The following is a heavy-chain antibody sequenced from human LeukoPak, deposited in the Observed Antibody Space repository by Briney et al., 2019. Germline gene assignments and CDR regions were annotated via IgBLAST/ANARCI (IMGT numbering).Heavy chain of an antibody. CDR2: INSDGSST. V-gene: IGHV3-74*01. CDR3: ARGSRSGVVERDAFDI. J-gene: IGHJ3*02. D-gene: IGHD3-3*01. Sequence: GGSLRLSCAASGFTFSSYWMSWVRQAPGKGLVWVSRINSDGSSTSYADSVKGRFTISRDNAKNTVYLQMNSLRAEDTAVYYCARGSRSGVVERDAFDIWGQGTMVTVSS. CDR1: GFTFSSYW.